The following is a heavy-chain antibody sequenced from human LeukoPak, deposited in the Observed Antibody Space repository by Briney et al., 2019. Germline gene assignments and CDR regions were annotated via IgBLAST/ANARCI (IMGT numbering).Heavy chain of an antibody. J-gene: IGHJ4*02. D-gene: IGHD3-10*01. V-gene: IGHV1-2*02. CDR3: AGDRARSYGSGSYYRPHFDY. CDR2: INPNSGGT. CDR1: GYTFTSYY. Sequence: GASVKVSCKASGYTFTSYYMHWVRQAPGQGLEWKGWINPNSGGTNYAQKFQGRVTMTRDTSISTAYMELSRLRSDDTAVYYCAGDRARSYGSGSYYRPHFDYWGQGTLVTVSS.